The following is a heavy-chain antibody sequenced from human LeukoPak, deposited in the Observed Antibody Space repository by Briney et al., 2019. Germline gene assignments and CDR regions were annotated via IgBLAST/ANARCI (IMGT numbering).Heavy chain of an antibody. CDR3: ARDPSTYYYDSRGYYNWFDP. J-gene: IGHJ5*02. V-gene: IGHV3-21*01. CDR2: ISSSSSYI. D-gene: IGHD3-22*01. Sequence: PGGSLRLSCAASGFTFSSYSMNWVRQAPGKGLEWVSSISSSSSYIYYADSVKGRFTISRDNAKNSLYLQMNSLRAEDTAVYYCARDPSTYYYDSRGYYNWFDPWGQGTLVTVSS. CDR1: GFTFSSYS.